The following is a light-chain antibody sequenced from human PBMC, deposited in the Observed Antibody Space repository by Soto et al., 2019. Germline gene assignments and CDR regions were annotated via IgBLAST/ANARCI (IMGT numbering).Light chain of an antibody. CDR2: GAS. CDR3: QQYGRWWT. J-gene: IGKJ1*01. V-gene: IGKV3-20*01. Sequence: EIVLTQSPGTLSLSPGERATLSCRASQSVSSSYLAWYQQKPGQAPRLLIYGASIRATGIPDRFSGSGSGTDFTLTISRLEPEDFAVYYCQQYGRWWTFGQGTKVEIK. CDR1: QSVSSSY.